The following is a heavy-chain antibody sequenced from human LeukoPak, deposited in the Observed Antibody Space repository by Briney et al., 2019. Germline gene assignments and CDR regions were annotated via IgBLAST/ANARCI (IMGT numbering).Heavy chain of an antibody. CDR2: IYYSGST. V-gene: IGHV4-39*02. CDR3: ARESEYSGSYYDPDY. CDR1: GGSISSSSYY. J-gene: IGHJ4*02. D-gene: IGHD1-26*01. Sequence: SETLSLTCTVSGGSISSSSYYWGWIRQPPGKGLEWIGRIYYSGSTYYNPSLKSRVTISVDTSKNQFSLKLSSVTAADTAVYYCARESEYSGSYYDPDYWGQGTLVTVSS.